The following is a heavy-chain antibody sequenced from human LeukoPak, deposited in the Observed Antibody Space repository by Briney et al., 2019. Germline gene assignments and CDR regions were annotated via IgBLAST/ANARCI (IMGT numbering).Heavy chain of an antibody. CDR2: INSEGTTT. CDR3: ASVAILTGAIPFDY. Sequence: GGSLRLSCTACGVTFSGHWMHWVRQAPGKGLVWVSRINSEGTTTDYAASVKGRFTISRDNAKYTLYLQMNSLRAKDTAVYYCASVAILTGAIPFDYWGQGILVTVSS. J-gene: IGHJ4*02. V-gene: IGHV3-74*01. D-gene: IGHD3-9*01. CDR1: GVTFSGHW.